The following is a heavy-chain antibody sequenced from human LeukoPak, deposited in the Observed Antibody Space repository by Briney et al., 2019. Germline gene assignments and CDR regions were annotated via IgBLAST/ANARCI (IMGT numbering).Heavy chain of an antibody. CDR3: ARDRKKQLVQGANYGYFDL. CDR1: GGSISSSNW. V-gene: IGHV4-4*02. Sequence: PSETLCLSCAVSGGSISSSNWWSWVRQPPGKGLEWIGEIYHSGSTNYNPSLKSRVTISVDKSKNQFSLKLSSVTAADTAVYYCARDRKKQLVQGANYGYFDLWGRGTLVTVSS. J-gene: IGHJ2*01. CDR2: IYHSGST. D-gene: IGHD6-13*01.